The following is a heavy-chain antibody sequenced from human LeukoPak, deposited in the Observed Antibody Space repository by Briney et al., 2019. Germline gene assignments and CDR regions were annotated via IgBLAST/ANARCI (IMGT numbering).Heavy chain of an antibody. D-gene: IGHD2-2*01. J-gene: IGHJ6*02. V-gene: IGHV1-2*02. Sequence: GASVKVSCKASGYTFTGYYMHWVRQAPGQGLEWMGWINPNSGGTNYAQKSQGRVTMTRDTSISTAYMELSRLRSDDTAVYFCARDHCVSSGCYEDYYYGMDVWGRGTTVTVSS. CDR3: ARDHCVSSGCYEDYYYGMDV. CDR2: INPNSGGT. CDR1: GYTFTGYY.